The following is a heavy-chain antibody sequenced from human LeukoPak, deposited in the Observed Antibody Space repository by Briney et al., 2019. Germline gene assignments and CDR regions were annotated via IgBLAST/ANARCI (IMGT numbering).Heavy chain of an antibody. J-gene: IGHJ4*02. CDR3: ATIKRYDTRRSASVGVDH. CDR1: GFTFTSYS. D-gene: IGHD2-15*01. Sequence: GGSLSLSCAASGFTFTSYSMNWVRQAPGKGLEWISYISSSGSTIYYADSVKGRFTISRDNAKNSLYLQMNSLRAEDTAVYYCATIKRYDTRRSASVGVDHWGQGTLVTVSS. CDR2: ISSSGSTI. V-gene: IGHV3-48*04.